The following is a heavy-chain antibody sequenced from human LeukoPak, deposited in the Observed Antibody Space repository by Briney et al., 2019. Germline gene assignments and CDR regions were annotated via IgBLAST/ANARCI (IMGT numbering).Heavy chain of an antibody. V-gene: IGHV4-59*01. D-gene: IGHD5-12*01. CDR3: ARDGYSGNDGL. J-gene: IGHJ4*02. CDR2: IYHSGST. CDR1: GGSISTYY. Sequence: SETLCLTCTVSGGSISTYYWSWIRQPPGKGLEWIGYIYHSGSTKYNPSLKSRVTISVDTSKNQFSLKLSSVTAADTAVYYCARDGYSGNDGLWGQGTLVTVSS.